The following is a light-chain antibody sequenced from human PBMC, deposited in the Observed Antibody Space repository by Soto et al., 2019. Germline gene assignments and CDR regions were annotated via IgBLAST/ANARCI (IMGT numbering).Light chain of an antibody. CDR2: QDY. CDR3: QAWDRNTVV. Sequence: SYELTQPPSVSVSPGQPASITCSGDKLGDKYTFWYQQKPGQPPVLVIYQDYKRPSGIPERFSGSNSGNTATLTISGTQALDEADYYCQAWDRNTVVFGGGTKVTVL. V-gene: IGLV3-1*01. J-gene: IGLJ3*02. CDR1: KLGDKY.